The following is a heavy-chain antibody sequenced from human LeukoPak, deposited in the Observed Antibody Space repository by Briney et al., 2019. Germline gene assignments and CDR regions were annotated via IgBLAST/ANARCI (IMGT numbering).Heavy chain of an antibody. J-gene: IGHJ4*02. Sequence: PSETLSLTCTVSGGSISSYYWSWIRQPPGKGLEWIGYIYYNGNTNYNPSLKSRVTISVDTSKNQFSLMLTSVTAADTAVYYCATHRYSYANFDYRGQGTLVTVSS. D-gene: IGHD2-8*01. CDR2: IYYNGNT. V-gene: IGHV4-59*08. CDR1: GGSISSYY. CDR3: ATHRYSYANFDY.